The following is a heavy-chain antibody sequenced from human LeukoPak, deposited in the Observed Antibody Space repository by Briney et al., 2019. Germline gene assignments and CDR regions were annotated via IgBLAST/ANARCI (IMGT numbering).Heavy chain of an antibody. CDR2: ISGSRDSI. CDR3: ARALVGAAFDT. J-gene: IGHJ4*02. CDR1: GFTFNVYA. Sequence: PGGSLRLSCTASGFTFNVYAMHWVRQVPGEGPEWISSISGSRDSIFYADSVKGRLTISRDNAKNSLYLDMNSLRVEDTAVYFCARALVGAAFDTWGQGALVTISS. D-gene: IGHD1-26*01. V-gene: IGHV3-21*06.